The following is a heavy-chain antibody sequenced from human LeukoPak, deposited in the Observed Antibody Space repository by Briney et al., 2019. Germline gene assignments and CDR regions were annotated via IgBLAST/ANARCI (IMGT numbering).Heavy chain of an antibody. D-gene: IGHD2-8*01. CDR2: IKQDGSEK. Sequence: GGSLRLSCAASGFTFSGYWMTWVRQAPGKGLEWVANIKQDGSEKYYVDSVKGQFTISRDNAKNSLYLQMNSLRVDDTAVYYCARGNGAIWGQGTMVTVSS. J-gene: IGHJ3*02. CDR1: GFTFSGYW. CDR3: ARGNGAI. V-gene: IGHV3-7*01.